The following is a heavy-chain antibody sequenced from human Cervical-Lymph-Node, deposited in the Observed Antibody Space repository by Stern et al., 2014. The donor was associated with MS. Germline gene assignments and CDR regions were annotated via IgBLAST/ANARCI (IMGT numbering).Heavy chain of an antibody. Sequence: QVQLVESGGGLVKPGGSLRLSCAASGLIFSDSYMAWIRQAPGKGLEWLSYITNSGNNVEYADSVKGRFTISRDNAKNSLYLQMNSLRAEDTAVYYCARDREGDYWSLENWGQGTLVTVSS. CDR1: GLIFSDSY. D-gene: IGHD4-17*01. V-gene: IGHV3-11*01. J-gene: IGHJ4*02. CDR3: ARDREGDYWSLEN. CDR2: ITNSGNNV.